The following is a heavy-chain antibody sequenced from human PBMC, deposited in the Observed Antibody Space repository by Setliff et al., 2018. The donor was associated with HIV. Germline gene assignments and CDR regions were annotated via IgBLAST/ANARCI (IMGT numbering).Heavy chain of an antibody. Sequence: SETLSLTCAVHGGSFSGSYWSWIRQPPGKGLEWIGELNYAEVTNHNPSLKSRVTIAVEASKRQWSLKLNSVTAADTAVYYCATTECRGADCPQMYDYWGQGILVTVSS. CDR2: LNYAEVT. D-gene: IGHD2-21*02. CDR3: ATTECRGADCPQMYDY. J-gene: IGHJ4*02. CDR1: GGSFSGSY. V-gene: IGHV4-34*01.